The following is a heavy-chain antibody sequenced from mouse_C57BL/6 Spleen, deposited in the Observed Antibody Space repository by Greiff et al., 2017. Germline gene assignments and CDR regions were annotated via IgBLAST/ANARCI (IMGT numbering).Heavy chain of an antibody. CDR2: INPNNGGT. J-gene: IGHJ2*01. Sequence: LVKPGASVKMSCKASGYTFTDYNMHWVKQSHGKSLEWIGYINPNNGGTSYNQKFKGKATLTVNKSSSTAYMELRSLTSEDSAVYYCARWNMVYDYPFDYWGQGTTLTVSS. D-gene: IGHD2-4*01. CDR3: ARWNMVYDYPFDY. V-gene: IGHV1-22*01. CDR1: GYTFTDYN.